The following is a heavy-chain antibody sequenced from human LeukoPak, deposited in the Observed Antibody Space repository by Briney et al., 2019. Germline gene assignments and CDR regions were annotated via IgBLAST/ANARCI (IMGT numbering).Heavy chain of an antibody. D-gene: IGHD3-9*01. CDR3: AREAELRYFDWLPGDAFDI. CDR2: INPNSGGT. V-gene: IGHV1-2*04. Sequence: GASVKVSCKASGYTFTGYYMHGVRQAPGQGLEWMGWINPNSGGTNYAQKFQGWVTMTRDTSISTAYMELSRLRSDDTAVYYCAREAELRYFDWLPGDAFDIWGQGTMVTVSS. J-gene: IGHJ3*02. CDR1: GYTFTGYY.